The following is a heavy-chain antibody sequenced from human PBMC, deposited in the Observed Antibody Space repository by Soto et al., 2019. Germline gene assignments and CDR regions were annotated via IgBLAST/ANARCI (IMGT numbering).Heavy chain of an antibody. D-gene: IGHD3-10*01. CDR3: ASSYGSGYRAFDS. CDR1: GDTFNFYS. V-gene: IGHV1-69*02. Sequence: QVQLVQSGAEVKKPGSSVRVSCKASGDTFNFYSINWVRQAPGLGLEWMGRINPILSMSNYAQRFQGRVTVTADTSTSTAYMELSSLRSEDTAMYYCASSYGSGYRAFDSWGQGALVTVSS. J-gene: IGHJ4*02. CDR2: INPILSMS.